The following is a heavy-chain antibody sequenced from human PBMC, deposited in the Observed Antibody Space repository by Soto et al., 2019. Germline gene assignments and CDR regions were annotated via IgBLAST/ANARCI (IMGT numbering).Heavy chain of an antibody. CDR1: GDSVSSASFY. CDR2: IYFSGST. D-gene: IGHD5-12*01. V-gene: IGHV4-61*01. Sequence: PSETLSLTCTVSGDSVSSASFYWIWIRQAPGKGLERIGFIYFSGSTNYNPSLKSRVTTSLDTSKNQFSLNLSSVTPADTAVYYCARVKSGRNWFDPWGQGTLVTVSS. CDR3: ARVKSGRNWFDP. J-gene: IGHJ5*02.